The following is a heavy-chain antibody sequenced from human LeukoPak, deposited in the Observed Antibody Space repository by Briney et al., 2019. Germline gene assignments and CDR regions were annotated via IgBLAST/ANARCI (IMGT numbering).Heavy chain of an antibody. V-gene: IGHV1-2*02. CDR3: ARALWFGELLQFDY. CDR1: GYTFTGYY. CDR2: INPNSGGT. Sequence: ASVKVSCKASGYTFTGYYMHWVRQAPGQGLEWIGWINPNSGGTNYAQKFQGRVTMTRDTSISTAYMELSRLRSDDTAVYYCARALWFGELLQFDYWGQGTLVTVSS. J-gene: IGHJ4*02. D-gene: IGHD3-10*01.